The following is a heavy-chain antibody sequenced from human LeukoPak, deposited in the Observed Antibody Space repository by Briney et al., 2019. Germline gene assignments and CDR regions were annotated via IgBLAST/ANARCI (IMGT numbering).Heavy chain of an antibody. J-gene: IGHJ4*02. Sequence: SETLSLTCTVSGGSISSYYWSWIRQPPGKGLEWIGYIYYSGSTNYNPSLKSRVTISVDTSKNQFSLKLSSVTAADTALYYCARLTSGSYYAFDYWGQGTLVTVSS. CDR3: ARLTSGSYYAFDY. D-gene: IGHD1-26*01. CDR2: IYYSGST. V-gene: IGHV4-59*01. CDR1: GGSISSYY.